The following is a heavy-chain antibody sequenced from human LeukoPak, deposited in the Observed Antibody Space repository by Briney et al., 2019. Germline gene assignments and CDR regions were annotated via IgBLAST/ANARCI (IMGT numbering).Heavy chain of an antibody. CDR1: SYSISSGSY. CDR2: IFHSGNS. D-gene: IGHD4-17*01. J-gene: IGHJ4*02. CDR3: ARVTYVDDMLYQYFDY. V-gene: IGHV4-38-2*01. Sequence: SETLSLTCAVSSYSISSGSYWGWIRQSPGHGLEWVGSIFHSGNSYYNPSLKSRLTMSVDTSKKQFSLKLTSVTAADTALYYCARVTYVDDMLYQYFDYWGQGILVTVSS.